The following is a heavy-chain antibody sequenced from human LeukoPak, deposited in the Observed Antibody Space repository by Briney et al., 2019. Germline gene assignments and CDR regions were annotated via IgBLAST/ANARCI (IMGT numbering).Heavy chain of an antibody. CDR1: GGSISSYY. Sequence: SETLSLTCTVSGGSISSYYWSWIRRPPGKGLEWIGYIYYSGSTNYNPSLKSRVTMSVDTSKNQFSLKLSSVTAADTAVYYCARFFYYDASRPPFWGQGTLVAVSS. CDR2: IYYSGST. J-gene: IGHJ4*02. V-gene: IGHV4-59*12. CDR3: ARFFYYDASRPPF. D-gene: IGHD3-16*01.